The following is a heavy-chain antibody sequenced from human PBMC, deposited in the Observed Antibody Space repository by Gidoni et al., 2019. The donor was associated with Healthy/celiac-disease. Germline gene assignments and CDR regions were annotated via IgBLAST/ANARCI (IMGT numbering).Heavy chain of an antibody. CDR3: AKDMSPDYGDNGMDV. Sequence: DGSNKYYADSVKGRFTISRDNSKNTLYLQMNSLRAEDTAVYYCAKDMSPDYGDNGMDVWGQGTTVTVSS. J-gene: IGHJ6*02. D-gene: IGHD4-17*01. V-gene: IGHV3-30*02. CDR2: DGSNK.